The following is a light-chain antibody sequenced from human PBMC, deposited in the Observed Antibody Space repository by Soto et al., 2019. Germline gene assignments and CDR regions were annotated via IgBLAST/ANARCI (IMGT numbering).Light chain of an antibody. CDR1: QGIRND. CDR2: DAS. Sequence: DIQMTQSASALSASVGDRVTITCRASQGIRNDLGWYQQKPGKAPKLLIYDASNLKTGVPSRFSGSGSGTDFTFTISSLQPEDIATYYCQQYINLPLTFGGGTKVDIK. V-gene: IGKV1-33*01. CDR3: QQYINLPLT. J-gene: IGKJ4*01.